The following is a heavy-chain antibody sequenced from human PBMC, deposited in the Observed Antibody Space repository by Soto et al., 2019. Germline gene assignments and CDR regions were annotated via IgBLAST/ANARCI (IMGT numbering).Heavy chain of an antibody. D-gene: IGHD3-9*01. CDR1: GGSISSNSYF. V-gene: IGHV4-39*01. CDR2: IYYSGST. J-gene: IGHJ4*02. CDR3: ARVVYYDILTGYFGFDY. Sequence: SETLSLTCFVSGGSISSNSYFWGWIRQPPGKGLEWIGSIYYSGSTHYNPSLKSRFTISVDTSKNQFSLRLCSVTAADTAVYYCARVVYYDILTGYFGFDYGGQGTLVTSPQ.